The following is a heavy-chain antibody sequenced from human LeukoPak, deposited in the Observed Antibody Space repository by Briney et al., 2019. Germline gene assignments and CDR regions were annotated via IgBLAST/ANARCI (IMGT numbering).Heavy chain of an antibody. J-gene: IGHJ4*01. CDR3: ARDAQRGFDYSNSLKN. CDR1: GYIYSHHG. D-gene: IGHD4-11*01. V-gene: IGHV3-33*01. Sequence: GGSLRLSCAACGYIYSHHGMHWVRQAPGKGLEWVAVIWSDSTNRFYTDSVKGRFTISRDNSQNTVFLQMNSLRVKDTAIYYCARDAQRGFDYSNSLKNWGHGTLVTVSS. CDR2: IWSDSTNR.